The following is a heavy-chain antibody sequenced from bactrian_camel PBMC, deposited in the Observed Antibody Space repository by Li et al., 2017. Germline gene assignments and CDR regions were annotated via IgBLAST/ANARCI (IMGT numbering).Heavy chain of an antibody. Sequence: VQLVESGGGLVQPGGSLRLSCAASGFTFSDFPMSWLRQAPGKGLEWLSTIWSRSRGGNTYYADSVKGRFTISRDDAKNMVYLQLNSLKTEDTAVYYCSKDLGGSSRGQGTQVTVS. CDR1: GFTFSDFP. CDR2: IWSRSRGGNT. J-gene: IGHJ4*01. V-gene: IGHV3S40*01. CDR3: SKDLGGSS.